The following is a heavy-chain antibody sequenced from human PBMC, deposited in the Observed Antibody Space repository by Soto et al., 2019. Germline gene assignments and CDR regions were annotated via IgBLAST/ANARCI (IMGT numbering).Heavy chain of an antibody. D-gene: IGHD3-10*01. CDR3: APLWFGEGNY. J-gene: IGHJ4*02. V-gene: IGHV4-39*01. Sequence: QLQLQESGPGLVKPSETLSLTCTVSGGSISSSSYYWGWIRQPPGKGLEWIGSIYYSGSTYYNPSLKRRLTISVDTSKNQFSLKLSSVTAADTAVYYCAPLWFGEGNYWGQGTLVTVSS. CDR1: GGSISSSSYY. CDR2: IYYSGST.